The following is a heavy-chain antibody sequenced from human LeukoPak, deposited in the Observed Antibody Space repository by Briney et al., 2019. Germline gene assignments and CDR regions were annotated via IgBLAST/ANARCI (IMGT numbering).Heavy chain of an antibody. D-gene: IGHD3-10*01. CDR3: ARKYGSGSYSPPDY. V-gene: IGHV3-23*01. J-gene: IGHJ4*02. CDR2: ISGSGVST. Sequence: GGSLRLSCAASGFTFSSYAMSWVRQAPGKGLEWVSAISGSGVSTYYADSVKGRFTISRDNSKNTLYVQMNSLRAEDTAVYYCARKYGSGSYSPPDYWGQGTLVTVSS. CDR1: GFTFSSYA.